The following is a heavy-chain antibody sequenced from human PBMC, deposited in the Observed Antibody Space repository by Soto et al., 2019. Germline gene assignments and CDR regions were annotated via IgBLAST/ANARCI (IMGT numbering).Heavy chain of an antibody. CDR2: IYYSGST. V-gene: IGHV4-39*01. J-gene: IGHJ4*02. D-gene: IGHD5-12*01. CDR1: GGSISSSSYY. Sequence: SETLSLTCTVSGGSISSSSYYWGWIRQPPGKGLEWIGSIYYSGSTYYNPSLKSRVTISVDTSKNQFSLKLSSVTAADTAVYYCARQEVATIGLFDYWGQGTLVT. CDR3: ARQEVATIGLFDY.